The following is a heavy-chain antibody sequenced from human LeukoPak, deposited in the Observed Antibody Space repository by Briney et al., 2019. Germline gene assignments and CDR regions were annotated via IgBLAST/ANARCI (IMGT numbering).Heavy chain of an antibody. CDR1: GGSISSSSYS. Sequence: SETLSLTCTVSGGSISSSSYSWGWIRQPPGKGLEWIGSIYYSGSTYYNPSLKSRVTISVDTSKNQFSLKLSSVTAADTAVYYCARHPWGHGEFIVLNWFDPWGQGTLVTVSS. CDR2: IYYSGST. V-gene: IGHV4-39*01. D-gene: IGHD2/OR15-2a*01. CDR3: ARHPWGHGEFIVLNWFDP. J-gene: IGHJ5*02.